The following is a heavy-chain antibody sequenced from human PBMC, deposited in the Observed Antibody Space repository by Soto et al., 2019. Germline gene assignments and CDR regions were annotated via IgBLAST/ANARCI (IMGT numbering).Heavy chain of an antibody. CDR2: INHSGST. Sequence: PSETLSLTCAVYGGSFSGYYWSWIRQPPGKGLEWIGEINHSGSTNYNPSLKSRVTISVDTSKNQVSLQLNSVTPEDTAVYYCTRAQPPLRASYSFDSWGQGNLVTVSS. CDR3: TRAQPPLRASYSFDS. V-gene: IGHV4-34*01. J-gene: IGHJ4*02. D-gene: IGHD1-26*01. CDR1: GGSFSGYY.